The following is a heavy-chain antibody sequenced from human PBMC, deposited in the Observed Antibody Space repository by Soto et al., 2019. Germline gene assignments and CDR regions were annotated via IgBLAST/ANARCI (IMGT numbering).Heavy chain of an antibody. CDR2: ISSSSSYI. J-gene: IGHJ3*02. Sequence: NPGGSLRLSCAASGFTFSSYSMNWVRQAPGKGLEWVSSISSSSSYIYYADSVKGRFTISRDNAKNSLYLQMNSLRAEDTAVYYCAREGGSSSVQAFDIWGQGTMVTVSS. CDR3: AREGGSSSVQAFDI. V-gene: IGHV3-21*01. D-gene: IGHD6-13*01. CDR1: GFTFSSYS.